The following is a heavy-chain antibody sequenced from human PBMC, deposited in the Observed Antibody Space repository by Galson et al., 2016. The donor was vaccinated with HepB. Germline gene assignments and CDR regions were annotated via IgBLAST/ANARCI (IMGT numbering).Heavy chain of an antibody. CDR3: ARSGEPS. Sequence: SLRLSCATSGFTFSSYWMTWVRQAPRKGLEWVANINQDGIEKYYVGSVEGRFTISRDNAKKSLYLQMDSLRAEDTAVYYCARSGEPSWGQGTLVTVSS. V-gene: IGHV3-7*01. CDR2: INQDGIEK. D-gene: IGHD4-17*01. J-gene: IGHJ5*02. CDR1: GFTFSSYW.